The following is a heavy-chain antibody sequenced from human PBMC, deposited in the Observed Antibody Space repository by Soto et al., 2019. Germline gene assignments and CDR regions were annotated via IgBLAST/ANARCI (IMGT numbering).Heavy chain of an antibody. J-gene: IGHJ6*02. CDR1: GFTFSDNA. CDR2: ISDDGDST. Sequence: EVQLLESGGGLVQPGGSLRLSCGASGFTFSDNAMTWVRQAPGKGLEWVSSISDDGDSTYYADSVKGRFAVSRDNSKNTMSPHMPSMRAGDTAVYYYAKSVSTATNYGVDVWGQGTWVTVSS. CDR3: AKSVSTATNYGVDV. V-gene: IGHV3-23*01. D-gene: IGHD1-26*01.